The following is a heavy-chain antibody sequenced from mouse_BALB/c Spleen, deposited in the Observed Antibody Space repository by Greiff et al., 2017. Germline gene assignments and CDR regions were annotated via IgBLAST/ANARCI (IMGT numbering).Heavy chain of an antibody. CDR2: IWAGGST. Sequence: QVHVKQSGPGLVAPSQSLSITCTVSGFSLTSYGVHWVRQPPGKGLEWLGVIWAGGSTNYNSALMSRLSISKDNSKSQVFLKMNSLQTDDTAMYYCAREGDYGFAYWGQGTLVTVSA. J-gene: IGHJ3*01. CDR1: GFSLTSYG. D-gene: IGHD1-1*01. V-gene: IGHV2-9*02. CDR3: AREGDYGFAY.